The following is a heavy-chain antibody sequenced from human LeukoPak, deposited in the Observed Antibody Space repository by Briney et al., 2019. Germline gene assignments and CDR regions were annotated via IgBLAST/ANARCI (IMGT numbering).Heavy chain of an antibody. J-gene: IGHJ6*02. Sequence: PSETLSLTCTVSGGSISSGGYYWSWIRQHPGKGLEWIGYIYDSGSTYYNPSLKSRVTISVDTSKNQFSLKLSSVTAADTAVYYCAGTTVTTRPYYYYGMDVWGQGTTVTVSS. CDR1: GGSISSGGYY. CDR2: IYDSGST. D-gene: IGHD4-17*01. V-gene: IGHV4-31*03. CDR3: AGTTVTTRPYYYYGMDV.